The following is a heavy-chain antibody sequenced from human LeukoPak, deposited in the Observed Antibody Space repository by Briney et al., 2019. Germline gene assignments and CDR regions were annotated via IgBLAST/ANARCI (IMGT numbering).Heavy chain of an antibody. Sequence: ASVKVAWKAAGYTFTSDAMNWVRQAAGQGLEWVGWVNTNTGNPTYAQGFTGRFVFSVDTSVSTAYLQISSLKAEDTAVYYCARECELTGWGQGTLVTVSS. J-gene: IGHJ4*02. CDR1: GYTFTSDA. V-gene: IGHV7-4-1*02. D-gene: IGHD1-26*01. CDR2: VNTNTGNP. CDR3: ARECELTG.